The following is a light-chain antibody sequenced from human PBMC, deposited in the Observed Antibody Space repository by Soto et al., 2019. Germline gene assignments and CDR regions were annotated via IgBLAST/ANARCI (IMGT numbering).Light chain of an antibody. V-gene: IGLV1-40*01. CDR2: GNS. Sequence: QSVLTQPPSVSGAPGQRVTISCTGSSSNIGAGYDVHWYQQLPGTAPKLLIYGNSNRPSGVPDRFSGSKSGTSASLAITGLQAEDGADYYCQSYDSSPRVVFGGGTKVTVL. CDR1: SSNIGAGYD. J-gene: IGLJ2*01. CDR3: QSYDSSPRVV.